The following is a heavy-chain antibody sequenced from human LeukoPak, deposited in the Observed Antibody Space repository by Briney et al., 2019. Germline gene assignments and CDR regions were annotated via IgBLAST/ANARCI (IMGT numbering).Heavy chain of an antibody. V-gene: IGHV4-34*01. CDR3: ARTRYCSSTSCYVHYYYGMDV. CDR1: GGSFSGYY. D-gene: IGHD2-2*01. J-gene: IGHJ6*02. CDR2: INHSGST. Sequence: PSETLSLTCAVYGGSFSGYYWSWIRQPPGKGLEWIGEINHSGSTNYNPSLKSRVTISVDTSKNQFSLQLNSVTPEDTAVYYCARTRYCSSTSCYVHYYYGMDVWGQGTTVTVSS.